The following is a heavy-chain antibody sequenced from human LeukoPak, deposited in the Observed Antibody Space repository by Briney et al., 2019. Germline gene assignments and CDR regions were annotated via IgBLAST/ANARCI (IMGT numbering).Heavy chain of an antibody. Sequence: ASVKVSCKASGFTFTSSAVQWVRQARGQRLEWIGWIVVGGGNTNYAQKFQERVTITRGMSTSTAYMELSSLRSEDTAVYYCAADLRVDILPGYWGQGTLVTVSS. CDR3: AADLRVDILPGY. D-gene: IGHD3-9*01. CDR1: GFTFTSSA. J-gene: IGHJ4*02. CDR2: IVVGGGNT. V-gene: IGHV1-58*01.